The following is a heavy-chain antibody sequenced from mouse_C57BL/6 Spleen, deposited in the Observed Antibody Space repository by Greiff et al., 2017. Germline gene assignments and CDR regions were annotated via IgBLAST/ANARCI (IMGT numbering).Heavy chain of an antibody. CDR2: ISYDGTN. D-gene: IGHD1-1*01. CDR1: GYSITSGYY. CDR3: ASPPDYDGSSKRDWYFDV. Sequence: VQLKESGPGLVKPSQSLSLTCSVTGYSITSGYYWNWIRQFPGNKLEWMGYISYDGTNNYNPSLKNRISITRDTSKNQFFLKLNSVTTADTATYYCASPPDYDGSSKRDWYFDVWGTGTTVTVSS. V-gene: IGHV3-6*01. J-gene: IGHJ1*03.